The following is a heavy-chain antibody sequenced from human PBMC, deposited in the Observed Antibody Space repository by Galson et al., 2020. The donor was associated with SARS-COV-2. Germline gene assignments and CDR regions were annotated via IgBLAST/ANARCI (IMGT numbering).Heavy chain of an antibody. J-gene: IGHJ3*02. CDR2: ISSNGGST. Sequence: GESLRLSCSASGLTFSSYAMHWVRQAPGKGLEYVSAISSNGGSTYYADSVKGGFTISRDNSKDTLYLQMSSLRAEDTAVYYCVKDIRYSGSYRGAFDIWGQGTMVTVSS. CDR1: GLTFSSYA. CDR3: VKDIRYSGSYRGAFDI. D-gene: IGHD1-26*01. V-gene: IGHV3-64D*06.